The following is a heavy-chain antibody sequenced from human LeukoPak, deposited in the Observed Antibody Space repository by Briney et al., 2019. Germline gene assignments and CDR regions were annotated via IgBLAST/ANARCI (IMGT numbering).Heavy chain of an antibody. CDR2: IYYSGST. V-gene: IGHV4-31*03. D-gene: IGHD2-2*01. CDR3: ARDGSTSSYGMDV. J-gene: IGHJ6*02. CDR1: GGSISSGGYY. Sequence: PSETLSLTCTVSGGSISSGGYYWSWIRQHPGKGLEWIGYIYYSGSTYYNPSLKSRVTISVDTSKNQFSLKLSSVTAADTAVYYCARDGSTSSYGMDVWGQGTTVTVSS.